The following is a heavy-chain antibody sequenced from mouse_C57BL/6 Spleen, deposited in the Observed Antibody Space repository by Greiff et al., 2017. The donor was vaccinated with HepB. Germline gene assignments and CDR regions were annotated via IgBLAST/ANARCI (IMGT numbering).Heavy chain of an antibody. Sequence: EVKLMESGAELVKPGASVKLSCTASGFNIKDYYMHWVKQRTEQGLEWIGRIDPEDGETKYAPKFQGKATITADTSSNTAYLQLSSLTSEDTAVYYCAKVLITTVVATGAMDYWGQGTSVTVSS. CDR1: GFNIKDYY. J-gene: IGHJ4*01. D-gene: IGHD1-1*01. V-gene: IGHV14-2*01. CDR2: IDPEDGET. CDR3: AKVLITTVVATGAMDY.